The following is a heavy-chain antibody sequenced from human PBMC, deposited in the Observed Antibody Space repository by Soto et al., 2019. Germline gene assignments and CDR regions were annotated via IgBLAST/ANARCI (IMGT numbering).Heavy chain of an antibody. CDR1: GFTFSDYY. J-gene: IGHJ4*02. CDR2: ISSSTSHT. Sequence: QVQLVESGGGLVKPVGSLRLSCAFSGFTFSDYYMTWIRQAPGKGLEWVSYISSSTSHTNYADSVKGRFTISRDNAKNSLFLQMNSLRAEDTAVYYCARGRGAAADYFDFWGQGTLGTVAS. D-gene: IGHD2-2*01. V-gene: IGHV3-11*05. CDR3: ARGRGAAADYFDF.